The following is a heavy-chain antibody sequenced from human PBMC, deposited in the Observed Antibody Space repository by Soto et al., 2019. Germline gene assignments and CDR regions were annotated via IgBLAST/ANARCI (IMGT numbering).Heavy chain of an antibody. CDR1: GGSVSSSSYY. D-gene: IGHD3-9*01. J-gene: IGHJ4*02. CDR2: VYYSGST. V-gene: IGHV4-39*01. Sequence: QLQLQESGPGLVKPSETLSLTCTVSGGSVSSSSYYWGWVRQPPGKGLEWIGSVYYSGSTHYNPSLESRVTISVDKSKNQFSLKLMSLSAADTAVYYCGRLEGLATISYYFDYWGQGALVTVSS. CDR3: GRLEGLATISYYFDY.